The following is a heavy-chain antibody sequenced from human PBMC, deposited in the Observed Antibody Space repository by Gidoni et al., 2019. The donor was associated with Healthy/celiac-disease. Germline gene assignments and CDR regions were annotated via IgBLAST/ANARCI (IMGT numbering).Heavy chain of an antibody. CDR1: GFTFDDYA. Sequence: EVQLVESGGGLVQPGRSLRLSCAASGFTFDDYAMHWVRQAPGKGLEWVSGISWNSGSIGYADSVKGRFTISRDNAKNSLYLQMNSLRAEDTALYYCAKDMEKWELLLGAFDIWGQGTMVTVSS. V-gene: IGHV3-9*01. CDR3: AKDMEKWELLLGAFDI. D-gene: IGHD1-26*01. CDR2: ISWNSGSI. J-gene: IGHJ3*02.